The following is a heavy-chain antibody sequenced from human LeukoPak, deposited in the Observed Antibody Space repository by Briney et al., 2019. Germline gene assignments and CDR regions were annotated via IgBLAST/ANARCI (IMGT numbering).Heavy chain of an antibody. CDR2: IIPIFGTA. D-gene: IGHD3-10*01. V-gene: IGHV1-69*13. CDR1: GGTFSSYA. J-gene: IGHJ4*02. CDR3: ARAMVRGVDYFDY. Sequence: SVKVSCKASGGTFSSYAISWVRQAPGQGLECMGGIIPIFGTANYAQKFQGRVTITADESTSTAYMELSSLRSEDTAVYYCARAMVRGVDYFDYWGQGTLVTVSS.